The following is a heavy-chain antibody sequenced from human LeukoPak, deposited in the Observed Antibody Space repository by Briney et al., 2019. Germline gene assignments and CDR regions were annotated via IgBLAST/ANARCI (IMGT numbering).Heavy chain of an antibody. J-gene: IGHJ4*02. CDR1: GFTFSSYW. D-gene: IGHD2-8*01. CDR2: INNDGSIT. V-gene: IGHV3-74*01. Sequence: GGSLRLSCAASGFTFSSYWMHWVRQAPGKGLVWVSRINNDGSITNYADSVEGRFTISRDNAKNTLFLQMNSLRAEDTAVYYCVRANYFDYWGQGTLVTVPS. CDR3: VRANYFDY.